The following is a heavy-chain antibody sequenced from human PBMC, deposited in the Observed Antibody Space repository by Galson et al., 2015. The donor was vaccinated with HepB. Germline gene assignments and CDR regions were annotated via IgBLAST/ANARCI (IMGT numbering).Heavy chain of an antibody. D-gene: IGHD2-2*01. Sequence: PALVKPTQTLTLTCTFSGFSLSTNGMCVSWIRQPPGKALEWLARIDWDDDKFYSTSLKTRLTISKDTSKNQVVLTITNMDPVDTATYYCARRLMKGYCSRSSCLHAYDYWGQGLLVTVSS. CDR3: ARRLMKGYCSRSSCLHAYDY. J-gene: IGHJ4*02. CDR2: IDWDDDK. V-gene: IGHV2-70*17. CDR1: GFSLSTNGMC.